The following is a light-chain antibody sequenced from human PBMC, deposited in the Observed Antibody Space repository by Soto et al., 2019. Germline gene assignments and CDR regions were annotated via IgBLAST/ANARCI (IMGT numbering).Light chain of an antibody. CDR2: DVS. V-gene: IGKV1-5*01. CDR3: QQYNSFWT. J-gene: IGKJ1*01. Sequence: DIQMTQSPSTLSASVGARVTITCRASQTISGWLAWYQQKPGKAPKLLIYDVSTLQSGVPSRFSCSGSGTYFTLTISSLQPDDFAAYYGQQYNSFWTLGQGTKVEVQ. CDR1: QTISGW.